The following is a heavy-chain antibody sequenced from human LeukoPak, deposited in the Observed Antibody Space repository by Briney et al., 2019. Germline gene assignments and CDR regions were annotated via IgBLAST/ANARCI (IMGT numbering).Heavy chain of an antibody. CDR2: ISSSGSTI. V-gene: IGHV3-11*04. CDR3: ARGDYGGYSYGYFFDY. J-gene: IGHJ4*02. Sequence: GGSLRLSCAASGFTFSDYYMSWSRQAPGNGLEWVSYISSSGSTIYYADSLKGRFTISRDNAKHSLYLQMNSLRAEDTAVYYCARGDYGGYSYGYFFDYWGQGTLVTVSS. CDR1: GFTFSDYY. D-gene: IGHD5-18*01.